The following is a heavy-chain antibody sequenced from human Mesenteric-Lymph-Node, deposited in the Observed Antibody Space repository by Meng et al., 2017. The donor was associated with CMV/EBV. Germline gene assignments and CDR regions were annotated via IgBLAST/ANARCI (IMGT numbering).Heavy chain of an antibody. CDR1: GFPFSSYW. CDR2: IKQDGSEK. CDR3: ARDSRARYCSSIGCYGEAAGY. J-gene: IGHJ4*02. Sequence: GESLKISCASSGFPFSSYWMSWVRQAPGKGLEWVANIKQDGSEKYCVDSVKGRFTISRDNAKTSLYLQMNSLRAEETAVYYCARDSRARYCSSIGCYGEAAGYWGQGTLVTVSS. D-gene: IGHD2-2*01. V-gene: IGHV3-7*01.